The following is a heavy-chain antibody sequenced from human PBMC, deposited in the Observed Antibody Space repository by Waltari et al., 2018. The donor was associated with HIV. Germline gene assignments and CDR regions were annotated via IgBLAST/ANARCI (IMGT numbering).Heavy chain of an antibody. CDR3: AKDVSLSSARPRLVSFDF. Sequence: EVQLLASGGESAQPGKALAIHGVASGLGFANYGMALGVRAHGGGLGFIASISGGGSKTYYVDSLKGRFTISRDNSKNVMYLKMTNLRVDDTAMYLCAKDVSLSSARPRLVSFDFWSQGTQVSVAS. V-gene: IGHV3-7*03. J-gene: IGHJ4*02. CDR2: ISGGGSKT. CDR1: GLGFANYG. D-gene: IGHD6-6*01.